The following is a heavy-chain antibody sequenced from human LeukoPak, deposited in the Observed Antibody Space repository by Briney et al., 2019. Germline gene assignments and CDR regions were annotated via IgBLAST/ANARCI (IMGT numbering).Heavy chain of an antibody. J-gene: IGHJ4*02. CDR1: GLTFSDYY. Sequence: GGSLRLSCAASGLTFSDYYMSWIRQAPGKGLEWVSYISSSSSYTNYADSVKGRFTISRDNAKNSLYLQMNSLRAEDTAVYYCARDLLSGDCLDYWGQGTLVTVSS. CDR2: ISSSSSYT. V-gene: IGHV3-11*06. D-gene: IGHD2-21*02. CDR3: ARDLLSGDCLDY.